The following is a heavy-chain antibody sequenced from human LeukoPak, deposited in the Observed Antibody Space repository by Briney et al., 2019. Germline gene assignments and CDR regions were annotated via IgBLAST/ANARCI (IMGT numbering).Heavy chain of an antibody. CDR1: GGSISSHY. Sequence: MASETLSLTCTVSGGSISSHYWSWIRQPPGKGLEWIGEINHSGSTNYNPSLKSRVTISVDTSKNQFSLKLSSVTAADTAVYYCARGRQGWLRLGACYFDYWGQGTLVTVSS. D-gene: IGHD5-12*01. V-gene: IGHV4-34*01. J-gene: IGHJ4*02. CDR2: INHSGST. CDR3: ARGRQGWLRLGACYFDY.